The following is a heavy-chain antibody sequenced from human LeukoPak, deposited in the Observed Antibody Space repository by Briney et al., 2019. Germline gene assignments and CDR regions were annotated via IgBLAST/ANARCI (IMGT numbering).Heavy chain of an antibody. D-gene: IGHD4/OR15-4a*01. CDR1: GFTFSNAW. Sequence: GGSLRLSCAASGFTFSNAWMNWVRQAPGKGLEWVGRIKTKADGGTTDYAAPVKGRFTVSRDDSKNTLFLQMNSLKTDDTAVYYCTTDLTYYYYYYMDVWGKGTTVTISS. V-gene: IGHV3-15*01. CDR3: TTDLTYYYYYYMDV. CDR2: IKTKADGGTT. J-gene: IGHJ6*03.